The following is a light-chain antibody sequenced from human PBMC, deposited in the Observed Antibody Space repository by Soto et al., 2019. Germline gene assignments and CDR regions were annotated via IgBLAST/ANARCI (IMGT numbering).Light chain of an antibody. CDR2: GAS. V-gene: IGKV3-20*01. Sequence: EIVLTQSPGTLSLSPGERATLSCRASQSVSSNYIARYQQNPGQAPRLLIYGASTRATGIPDRFSGSGSGTDFTLTSSRLEPEDFAVYFCQQYGRSPPFAFGQGTKVDIK. CDR1: QSVSSNY. CDR3: QQYGRSPPFA. J-gene: IGKJ2*01.